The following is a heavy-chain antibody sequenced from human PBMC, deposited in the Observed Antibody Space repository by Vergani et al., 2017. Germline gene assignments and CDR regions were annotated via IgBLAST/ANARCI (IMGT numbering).Heavy chain of an antibody. Sequence: EVQLLESGGGLVQPGGSLRLSCAASGFTFSSYAMSWVRQAPGKGLEWVSGISGSGGSTYYADSVKGRFTISRDNSKNTLYLQMNSLRGEDTAVYYCAKLSSSWNYFDYWGQGTLVTVSS. D-gene: IGHD6-13*01. J-gene: IGHJ4*02. CDR2: ISGSGGST. CDR3: AKLSSSWNYFDY. V-gene: IGHV3-23*01. CDR1: GFTFSSYA.